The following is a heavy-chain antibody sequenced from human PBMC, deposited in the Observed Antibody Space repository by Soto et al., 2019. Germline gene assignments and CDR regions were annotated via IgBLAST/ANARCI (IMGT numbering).Heavy chain of an antibody. CDR3: AKRGWTYYYDSSGPLLGYWFDP. J-gene: IGHJ5*02. D-gene: IGHD3-22*01. Sequence: EVQLLESGGGLVQPGGSLRLSCAASGFTFSSYAMSWVRQVPGKGLEWVSAISGSGGSTYYPDSVKGRFTISRDNSKNTLYLQMNSLRAEDTAVYYCAKRGWTYYYDSSGPLLGYWFDPWGQGTLVTVSS. V-gene: IGHV3-23*01. CDR1: GFTFSSYA. CDR2: ISGSGGST.